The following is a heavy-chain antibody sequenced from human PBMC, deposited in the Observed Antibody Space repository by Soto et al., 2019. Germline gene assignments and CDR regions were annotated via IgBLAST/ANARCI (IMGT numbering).Heavy chain of an antibody. J-gene: IGHJ4*02. CDR2: INSDGSST. Sequence: EVQLVVSGGGLVQPGGSLRLSCAASGFTFSSYWMHWVRQAPGKGLVWVSRINSDGSSTSYADSVKGRFTISRDNAKNTLYLQMNSLRAEDTAVYYCARGGYYDILTGYLDDNFDYWGQGTLATVSS. CDR1: GFTFSSYW. V-gene: IGHV3-74*01. CDR3: ARGGYYDILTGYLDDNFDY. D-gene: IGHD3-9*01.